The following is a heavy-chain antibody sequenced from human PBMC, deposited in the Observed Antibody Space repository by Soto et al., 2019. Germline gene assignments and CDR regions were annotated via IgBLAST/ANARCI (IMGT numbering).Heavy chain of an antibody. D-gene: IGHD3-22*01. CDR3: ARDLSSDSTGFRGYDL. J-gene: IGHJ4*02. CDR2: FIPLFVSA. V-gene: IGHV1-69*01. Sequence: QVHLVQSGAEVKKPGSSVKVSCKASGGTVSSYAITWVRQAPGKGLEWMGVFIPLFVSAHYAQKFQGRVTITADESTRTAYMELSGLRSEDTAIYYCARDLSSDSTGFRGYDLWGQGTLVTVSS. CDR1: GGTVSSYA.